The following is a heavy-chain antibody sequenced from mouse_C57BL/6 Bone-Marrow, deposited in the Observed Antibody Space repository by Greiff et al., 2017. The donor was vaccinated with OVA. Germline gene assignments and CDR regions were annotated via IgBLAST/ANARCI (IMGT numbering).Heavy chain of an antibody. CDR2: IDPENGDT. D-gene: IGHD1-1*01. V-gene: IGHV14-4*01. J-gene: IGHJ3*01. Sequence: VQLQQSGAELVRPGASVKLSCTASGFNIKDDYMHWVKQRPEQGLEWIGWIDPENGDTEYASKFQGKATITADTSSNTAYLQLSSLTSEDTAVYYCNTGYYYGSVAYWGQGTLVTVSA. CDR1: GFNIKDDY. CDR3: NTGYYYGSVAY.